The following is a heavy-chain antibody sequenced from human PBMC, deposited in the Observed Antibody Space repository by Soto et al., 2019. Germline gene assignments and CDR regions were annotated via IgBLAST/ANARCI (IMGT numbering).Heavy chain of an antibody. V-gene: IGHV4-61*01. CDR2: IYYSGST. D-gene: IGHD3-22*01. J-gene: IGHJ5*02. CDR3: ARESYDSSGYYSRWFDP. Sequence: SETLSLTCTVSGGSVRGDYYYWSWIRQPPGKGLEWIGCIYYSGSTNYNPSLKSRVTISLDTSKNQFSLKLSSVTAADTAVYYCARESYDSSGYYSRWFDPWGQGTLVTVSS. CDR1: GGSVRGDYYY.